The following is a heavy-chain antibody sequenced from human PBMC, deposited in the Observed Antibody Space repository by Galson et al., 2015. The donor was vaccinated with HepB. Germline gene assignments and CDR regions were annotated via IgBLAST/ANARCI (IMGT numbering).Heavy chain of an antibody. CDR3: ARTSIVVVPAATPPGYFQH. CDR2: ISYDGSNK. J-gene: IGHJ1*01. CDR1: GFTFSSYA. Sequence: SLRLSCAASGFTFSSYAMHWVRQAPGKGLEWVAVISYDGSNKYYADSVKGRFTISRDNSKNTLYLQMNSLRAEDTAVYYCARTSIVVVPAATPPGYFQHWGQGTLVTVSS. V-gene: IGHV3-30*04. D-gene: IGHD2-2*01.